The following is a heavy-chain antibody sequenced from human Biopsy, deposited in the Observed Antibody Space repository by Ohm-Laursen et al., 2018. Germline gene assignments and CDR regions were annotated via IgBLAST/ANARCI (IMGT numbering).Heavy chain of an antibody. D-gene: IGHD2-21*01. V-gene: IGHV3-48*03. CDR2: ITGSSSTI. Sequence: SLRLSCAASGFTFNSHEMNCVRQAPGKGLEWISYITGSSSTIYYADSVKGRFTISRDNAKNSLYLQRNNLRAEDTAVYYCTRLAYYYYYGMDVWGQGTPVTVSS. CDR1: GFTFNSHE. J-gene: IGHJ6*02. CDR3: TRLAYYYYYGMDV.